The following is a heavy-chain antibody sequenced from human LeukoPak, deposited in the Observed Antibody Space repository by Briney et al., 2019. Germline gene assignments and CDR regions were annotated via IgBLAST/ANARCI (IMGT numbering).Heavy chain of an antibody. J-gene: IGHJ4*02. Sequence: ASVKVSCKASGYTFTSYDINWVRQATGQGLEWMGWMNPNSGNTGYAQKFQGRVTMTRNTSISTAYMELSSLRAEDTAVYYCAKEVVAAAAGTFDYWGQGTLVTVSS. V-gene: IGHV1-8*01. D-gene: IGHD6-13*01. CDR2: MNPNSGNT. CDR1: GYTFTSYD. CDR3: AKEVVAAAAGTFDY.